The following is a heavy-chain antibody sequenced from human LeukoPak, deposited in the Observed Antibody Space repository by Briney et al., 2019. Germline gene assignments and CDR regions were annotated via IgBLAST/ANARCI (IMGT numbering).Heavy chain of an antibody. J-gene: IGHJ3*01. CDR2: INGSGSII. V-gene: IGHV3-11*01. D-gene: IGHD1-26*01. CDR3: GRDFGLSGTKRSFDL. Sequence: GASLRLSCAAAGFTFSDYYMCWFRQAPGRGLEWFLYINGSGSIIFYADSVKGRFSISRDNAKNSLSLQMNSLRAEDTAVYYCGRDFGLSGTKRSFDLWGQGTMVTVSS. CDR1: GFTFSDYY.